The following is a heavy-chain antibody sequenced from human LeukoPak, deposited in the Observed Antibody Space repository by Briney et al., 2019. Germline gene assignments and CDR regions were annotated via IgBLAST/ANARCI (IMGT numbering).Heavy chain of an antibody. V-gene: IGHV6-1*01. CDR3: AKGRWALFDC. J-gene: IGHJ4*02. Sequence: SQTLSLTSDISGDSVSSNSAASNCIRQSPSSGLECLGRTYYRSKWYNDYAISVKSRMTINADTSKNQFSLQLNSVAPEDTAVYYCAKGRWALFDCWGQGTLVIVSS. D-gene: IGHD3-10*01. CDR2: TYYRSKWYN. CDR1: GDSVSSNSAA.